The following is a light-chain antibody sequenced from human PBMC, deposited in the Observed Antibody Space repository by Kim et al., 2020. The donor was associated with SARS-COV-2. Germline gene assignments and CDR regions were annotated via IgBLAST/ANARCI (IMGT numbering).Light chain of an antibody. V-gene: IGLV3-21*04. J-gene: IGLJ3*02. CDR2: YDS. CDR1: NIGSKS. Sequence: APGKTARITCGGNNIGSKSVHWYQQKPGQAPVLVIYYDSDRPSGIPERFSGSNSGNTATLTISRVVAGDEADYYCQVWDSSSDHRVFGGGTQLTVL. CDR3: QVWDSSSDHRV.